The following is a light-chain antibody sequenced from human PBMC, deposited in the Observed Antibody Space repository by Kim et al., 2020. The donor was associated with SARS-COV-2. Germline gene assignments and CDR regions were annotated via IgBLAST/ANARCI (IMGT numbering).Light chain of an antibody. CDR2: DAS. V-gene: IGKV1-5*01. Sequence: DIQMTQSPSTLSASVGDRVTITCRASQSVSSWLAWYQQKPGKAPQLLIYDASSLETGVPSRFSGSESGTEITLNISSLQPDDFATYYCQQYYSYPWTFGQGTKVEIK. CDR3: QQYYSYPWT. CDR1: QSVSSW. J-gene: IGKJ1*01.